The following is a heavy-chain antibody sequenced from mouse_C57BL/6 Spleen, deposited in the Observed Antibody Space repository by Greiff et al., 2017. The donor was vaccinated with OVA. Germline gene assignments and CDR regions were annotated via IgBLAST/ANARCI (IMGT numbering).Heavy chain of an antibody. CDR3: ARPAAQATVYFDY. Sequence: VQGVESGADLAKPGASVKLSCKASGYTFTSYWMHWVNQRPGQGLEWIGYINPSSGYTKYHQKLKDKATLTADNSSSTAYMQLSSLTYEDSSVNYGARPAAQATVYFDYWGQGTTLTVSS. D-gene: IGHD3-2*02. J-gene: IGHJ2*01. CDR2: INPSSGYT. CDR1: GYTFTSYW. V-gene: IGHV1-7*01.